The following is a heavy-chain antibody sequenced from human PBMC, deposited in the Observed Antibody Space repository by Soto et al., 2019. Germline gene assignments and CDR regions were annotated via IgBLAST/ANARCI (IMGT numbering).Heavy chain of an antibody. CDR2: IKHHGST. V-gene: IGHV4-34*01. Sequence: QVQLQQWGAGLLKPSETLSLTCAVYGGSFSGYYWSWIRQPPGKGLEWMGEIKHHGSTNYNPSLKXXVXISXDTSQNRFSLKLSSVTAADTAVYYCARGGTTGLAYWGQGTLVTVSS. J-gene: IGHJ4*02. CDR1: GGSFSGYY. D-gene: IGHD1-1*01. CDR3: ARGGTTGLAY.